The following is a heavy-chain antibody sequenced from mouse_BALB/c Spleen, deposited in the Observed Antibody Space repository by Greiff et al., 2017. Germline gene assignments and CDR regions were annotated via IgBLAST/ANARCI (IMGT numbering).Heavy chain of an antibody. CDR2: ISSGSSTI. J-gene: IGHJ4*01. CDR3: ARYGNNAMDY. V-gene: IGHV5-17*02. CDR1: GFTFSSFG. Sequence: DVKLVESGGGLVQPGGSRKLSCAASGFTFSSFGMHWVRQAPEKGLEWVAYISSGSSTIYYADTVKGRFTISRDNPKNTLFLQMTSLRSEDTAMYYCARYGNNAMDYWGQGTSGTVSS. D-gene: IGHD2-1*01.